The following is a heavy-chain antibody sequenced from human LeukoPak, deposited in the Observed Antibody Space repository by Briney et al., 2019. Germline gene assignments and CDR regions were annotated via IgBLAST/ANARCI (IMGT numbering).Heavy chain of an antibody. CDR3: AKYSDYGVLTGYPTYCYYTLDF. J-gene: IGHJ6*03. D-gene: IGHD3-9*01. V-gene: IGHV3-30*02. CDR2: IRYDGSNK. CDR1: GFSFSSYG. Sequence: GGSLRLSCAASGFSFSSYGMHWVRQAPGKGLEWVAFIRYDGSNKYYADSEKGRFTISRDNSKNTLYLQMNSLRAEDTAEYACAKYSDYGVLTGYPTYCYYTLDFWGKGTTVTVSS.